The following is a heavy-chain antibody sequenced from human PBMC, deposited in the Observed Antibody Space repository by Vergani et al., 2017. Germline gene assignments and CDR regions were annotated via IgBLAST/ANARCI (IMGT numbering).Heavy chain of an antibody. J-gene: IGHJ5*02. CDR2: IYHSGVT. CDR1: GYSISGGYS. V-gene: IGHV4-38-2*02. CDR3: ARTPPANDAPAWFAP. Sequence: QVQLQESGPGVVRPSGTLSLKCSVPGYSISGGYSLAWPRQTPGKGLEWIGQIYHSGVTHYNPLFKSRVTMPVAASKNQFSLELDSVTAADTAIYYCARTPPANDAPAWFAPWGRGIRVTVSS. D-gene: IGHD2-15*01.